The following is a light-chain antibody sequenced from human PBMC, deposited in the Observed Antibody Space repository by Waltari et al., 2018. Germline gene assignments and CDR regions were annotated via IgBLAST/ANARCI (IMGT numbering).Light chain of an antibody. CDR3: QSVDRSGTLVV. J-gene: IGLJ2*01. CDR1: GLGKQY. CDR2: KDI. V-gene: IGLV3-25*03. Sequence: YEVTQPPSMSTSPGQTARTTCPGDGLGKQYVNWYQQKPGQAPVLVIFKDIERPSGIPERFSGSTSGTTVTLIIGGVQAEDEADYYCQSVDRSGTLVVFGGGTRLTVL.